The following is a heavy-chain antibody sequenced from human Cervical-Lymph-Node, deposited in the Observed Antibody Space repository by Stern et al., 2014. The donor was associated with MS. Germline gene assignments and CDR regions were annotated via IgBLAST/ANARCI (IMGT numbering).Heavy chain of an antibody. CDR1: GFTFSSYG. J-gene: IGHJ6*02. V-gene: IGHV3-33*01. D-gene: IGHD6-13*01. CDR3: ARSSSPSPYYYYGMDV. CDR2: IWHDGSNK. Sequence: QVQLVQSGGGVVQPGRSLRLSCAASGFTFSSYGMHWVRQAPGKGLEWVAVIWHDGSNKYYADSVKVRFTISRDNSKNTLYLQMNSLRAEDTAVYYCARSSSPSPYYYYGMDVWGQGTTVTVSS.